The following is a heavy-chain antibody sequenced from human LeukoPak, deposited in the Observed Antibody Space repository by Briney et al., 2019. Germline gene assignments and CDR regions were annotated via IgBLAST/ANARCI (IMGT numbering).Heavy chain of an antibody. V-gene: IGHV3-13*01. J-gene: IGHJ6*02. CDR1: GFTFSTYD. CDR2: IGTTGET. CDR3: ARERGMLRLFALDV. D-gene: IGHD2-8*01. Sequence: PGGSLRLSCAASGFTFSTYDMHWVRQVTGKGLEWVSSIGTTGETYYSGSVKGRFTISREDAKNSVYLQMNSLRAGDTAVYYCARERGMLRLFALDVWGQGTTVTLSS.